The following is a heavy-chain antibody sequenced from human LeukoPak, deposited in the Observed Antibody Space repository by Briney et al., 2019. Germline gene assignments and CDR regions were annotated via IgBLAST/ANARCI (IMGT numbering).Heavy chain of an antibody. CDR2: INHSGST. D-gene: IGHD6-13*01. J-gene: IGHJ5*02. V-gene: IGHV4-34*01. Sequence: SETLSLTCAVYGGSFSGYYWSWIRQPPGKGLEWIGEINHSGSTNYNPSLKSRVTISVDTSKNQFSLKLSSVTAADTAVYYCARGQYSSSWYWFDPWGQGTPVTVSS. CDR3: ARGQYSSSWYWFDP. CDR1: GGSFSGYY.